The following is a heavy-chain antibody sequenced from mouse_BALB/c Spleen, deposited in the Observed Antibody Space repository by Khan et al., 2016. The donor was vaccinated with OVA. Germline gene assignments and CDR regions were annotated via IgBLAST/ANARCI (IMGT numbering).Heavy chain of an antibody. D-gene: IGHD1-1*01. V-gene: IGHV1-9*01. CDR2: ILPGSGSR. CDR1: GYTFSSYW. J-gene: IGHJ2*01. Sequence: QVQLQQSGAELMKPGASVKISCKATGYTFSSYWLEWVKQRPGHGLEWIGEILPGSGSRKYNEKFKGKATFTADISSKTTYMQLSSLTSEDSAVYYWARVNYGSRDYFDYWGQGTTLTVSS. CDR3: ARVNYGSRDYFDY.